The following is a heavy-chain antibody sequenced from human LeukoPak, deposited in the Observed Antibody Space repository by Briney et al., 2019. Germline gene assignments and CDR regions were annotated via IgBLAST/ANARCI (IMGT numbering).Heavy chain of an antibody. CDR1: GFTFSNYW. CDR2: INQDGSEK. J-gene: IGHJ3*02. CDR3: ARSYRGPSAFDI. D-gene: IGHD3-10*01. Sequence: GGSLRLSCAASGFTFSNYWMSWVRQAPGKGLEWVASINQDGSEKHYVDSVKGRFTISRDNAQNSLSLQINRPRAEDTAVYYCARSYRGPSAFDIWGEGTMVSVSS. V-gene: IGHV3-7*01.